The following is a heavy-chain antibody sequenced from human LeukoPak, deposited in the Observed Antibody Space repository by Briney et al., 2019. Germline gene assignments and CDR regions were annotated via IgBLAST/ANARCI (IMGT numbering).Heavy chain of an antibody. D-gene: IGHD2-15*01. J-gene: IGHJ6*03. CDR1: GGTFSSYA. V-gene: IGHV1-69*13. CDR2: IIPIFGTA. CDR3: ATRNWPEYCSGGSCYSYYYYMDV. Sequence: SVKVSCKASGGTFSSYAISWVPQAPGQGLEWMGGIIPIFGTANYAQKFQGRVTITADESTSTAYMELSSLRSEDTAVYYCATRNWPEYCSGGSCYSYYYYMDVWGKGTTVTVSS.